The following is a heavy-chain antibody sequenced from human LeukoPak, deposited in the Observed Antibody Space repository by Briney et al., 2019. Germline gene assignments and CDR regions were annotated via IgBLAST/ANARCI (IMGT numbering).Heavy chain of an antibody. CDR1: GDSVSSKSAA. CDR3: ARGVSGSSSGNFDY. V-gene: IGHV6-1*01. Sequence: SQTLSLTCAISGDSVSSKSAAWSWIRQSPSRGLEWLGRTYYRSKWYNDYAVSVKSRITINPDTSKNQLSLQLNSVTPEDTAVYYCARGVSGSSSGNFDYWGQGTLVTASS. D-gene: IGHD1-26*01. CDR2: TYYRSKWYN. J-gene: IGHJ4*02.